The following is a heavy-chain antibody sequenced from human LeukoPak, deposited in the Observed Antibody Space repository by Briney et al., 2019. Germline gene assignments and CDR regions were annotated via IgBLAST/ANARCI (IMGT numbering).Heavy chain of an antibody. J-gene: IGHJ3*02. CDR2: INPNSGGT. D-gene: IGHD3-10*01. CDR1: GYTFTGYY. V-gene: IGHV1-2*02. CDR3: AREDYGSGSYYRCAFDI. Sequence: VASVKVPCKASGYTFTGYYMHWVRQAPGQGLEWMGWINPNSGGTNYAQKFQGRVTMTRDTSISTAYMELSRLRSDDTAVYYCAREDYGSGSYYRCAFDIWGQGTMVTVSS.